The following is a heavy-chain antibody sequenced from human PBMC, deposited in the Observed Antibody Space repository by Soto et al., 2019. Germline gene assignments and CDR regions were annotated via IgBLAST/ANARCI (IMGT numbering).Heavy chain of an antibody. CDR3: ARGQLVWYGDLTPYHRDMDV. J-gene: IGHJ6*02. CDR2: ISHDGGT. D-gene: IGHD3-10*01. CDR1: GGSFDDFY. Sequence: QVQLQQWGAGLLRPSETLSLTCAFYGGSFDDFYWSWVRQSPGKGLEWVGEISHDGGTNYSPSLASRVSISVDTSKNQFSLHLRSVTGADTGLYYCARGQLVWYGDLTPYHRDMDVWGQGTTVTVSS. V-gene: IGHV4-34*02.